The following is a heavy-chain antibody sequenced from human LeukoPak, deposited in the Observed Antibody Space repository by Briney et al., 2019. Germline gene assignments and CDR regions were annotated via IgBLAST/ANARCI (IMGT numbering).Heavy chain of an antibody. J-gene: IGHJ6*02. CDR3: ARVYCSSTSCYANFYYYYGMDV. Sequence: ASVKVSCKASGYTFTSYGISWVRQAPGQGLEWMGWISAYNGNTNYAQKLQGRVTMTTDTSTSTAYMELRSLRSDDTAVYYCARVYCSSTSCYANFYYYYGMDVWGQGTTVTVSS. CDR2: ISAYNGNT. V-gene: IGHV1-18*01. D-gene: IGHD2-2*01. CDR1: GYTFTSYG.